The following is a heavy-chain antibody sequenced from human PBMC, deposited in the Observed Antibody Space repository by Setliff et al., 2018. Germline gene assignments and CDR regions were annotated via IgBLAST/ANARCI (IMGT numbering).Heavy chain of an antibody. CDR3: RFWSSYYKNDY. CDR2: INQSGNT. CDR1: GGSFSDYY. V-gene: IGHV4-34*01. J-gene: IGHJ4*02. Sequence: PSETLSLTCTVYGGSFSDYYWGWVRQTPGKGLEWIAEINQSGNTNYNPSLNSRVSVSVDTPTNQFSLKVFSVTAADTAVYYCRFWSSYYKNDYWAQGTLVTVSS. D-gene: IGHD3-3*01.